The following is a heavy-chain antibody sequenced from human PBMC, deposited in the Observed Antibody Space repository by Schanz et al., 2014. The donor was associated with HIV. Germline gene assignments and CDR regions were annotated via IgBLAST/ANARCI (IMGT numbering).Heavy chain of an antibody. Sequence: VQVGGAGGGGGQPGRSLGPSRAGSGFIFRNYGMHWGRQAPGKGLGGAEVISYDGSKKHYADSVKGRFTIARDNSKNTLYLQMNSLRAEDTAVYYCAKGLRQWLVLGVSDYWGQGTLVTVSS. J-gene: IGHJ4*02. CDR2: ISYDGSKK. CDR3: AKGLRQWLVLGVSDY. V-gene: IGHV3-30*18. CDR1: GFIFRNYG. D-gene: IGHD6-19*01.